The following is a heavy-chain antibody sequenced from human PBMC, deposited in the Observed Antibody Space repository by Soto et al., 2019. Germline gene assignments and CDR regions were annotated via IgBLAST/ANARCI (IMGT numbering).Heavy chain of an antibody. D-gene: IGHD2-2*02. CDR3: EKDRTQGGYQLLYRSPLSPFCYYGMDV. J-gene: IGHJ6*02. V-gene: IGHV3-23*01. Sequence: QPXRWLRFSCAASGCTLCSYTISRVRQAPGKGLCRRKALSGSGGSPYYADSVKGRFTISRDNSKNTLYLQMNSLRAEDTVVYYCEKDRTQGGYQLLYRSPLSPFCYYGMDVCGQGTTVTVCS. CDR2: LSGSGGSP. CDR1: GCTLCSYT.